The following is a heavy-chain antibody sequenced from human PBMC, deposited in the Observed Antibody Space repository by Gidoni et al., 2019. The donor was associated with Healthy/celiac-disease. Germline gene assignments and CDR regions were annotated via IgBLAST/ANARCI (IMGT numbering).Heavy chain of an antibody. Sequence: QLQLQESGPGLVKPSETLSLTCTVSGGSISSSSYYWGWIRQPPGKGLEWIGSIYYSGSTYYNPSLKSRVTISVDTSKNQFSLKLSSVTAADTAVYYCARRAINWNDVGPFDYWGQGTLVTVSS. CDR3: ARRAINWNDVGPFDY. J-gene: IGHJ4*02. D-gene: IGHD1-20*01. V-gene: IGHV4-39*01. CDR2: IYYSGST. CDR1: GGSISSSSYY.